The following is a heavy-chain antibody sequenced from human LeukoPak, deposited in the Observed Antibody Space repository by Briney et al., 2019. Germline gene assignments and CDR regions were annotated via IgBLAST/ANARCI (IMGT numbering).Heavy chain of an antibody. CDR1: GFTFCDYA. D-gene: IGHD3-10*01. J-gene: IGHJ4*02. CDR3: ARVVYGWYYFDY. Sequence: GGSLRLSCTASGFTFCDYAMSWFRQAPGKGLEWVGFIRSKAYGGTTEYAASVKGIFTISRDDSKSIAYLQMNSLRAEDTAVYYCARVVYGWYYFDYWGQGTLVTVSS. V-gene: IGHV3-49*03. CDR2: IRSKAYGGTT.